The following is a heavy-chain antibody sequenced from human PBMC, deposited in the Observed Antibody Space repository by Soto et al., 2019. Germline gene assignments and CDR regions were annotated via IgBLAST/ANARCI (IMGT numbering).Heavy chain of an antibody. CDR3: ARPRGPVVVTATPRHNAFDI. CDR2: INHSGST. D-gene: IGHD2-21*02. Sequence: LSLTCAVYGGSFSGYYWSWIRQPPGKGLECIGEINHSGSTNYNPSLKSRVTISVDTSKNQFSLKLSSVTAADTAVYYCARPRGPVVVTATPRHNAFDIWGQGTMVTVSS. J-gene: IGHJ3*02. V-gene: IGHV4-34*01. CDR1: GGSFSGYY.